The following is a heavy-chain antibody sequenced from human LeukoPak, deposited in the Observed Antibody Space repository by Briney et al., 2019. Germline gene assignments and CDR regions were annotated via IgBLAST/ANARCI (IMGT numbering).Heavy chain of an antibody. Sequence: PSETLSLTCAVYGGSFSGYYWSWIRQPPGKGLEWIEEINHSGSTNYNPSLKSRVTISVDTSKNQFSLKLSSVTAADTAVYYCARGSISGSRVGVFDYWGQGTLVTVSS. V-gene: IGHV4-34*01. J-gene: IGHJ4*02. D-gene: IGHD1-26*01. CDR2: INHSGST. CDR3: ARGSISGSRVGVFDY. CDR1: GGSFSGYY.